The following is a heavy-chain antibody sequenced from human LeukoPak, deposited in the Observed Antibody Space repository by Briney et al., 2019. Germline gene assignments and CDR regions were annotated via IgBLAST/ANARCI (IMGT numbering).Heavy chain of an antibody. V-gene: IGHV3-23*01. J-gene: IGHJ4*02. CDR2: ISGSGGST. CDR3: AKDEVVVAASFDY. Sequence: GRSLRLSCAASGFTFSSYAMSWVRQAPGKGLEWVSAISGSGGSTYYADSVRGRFTISRDDSKNTLYLQMNSLRAEDTAVYYCAKDEVVVAASFDYWGQGTLVTVSS. D-gene: IGHD2-15*01. CDR1: GFTFSSYA.